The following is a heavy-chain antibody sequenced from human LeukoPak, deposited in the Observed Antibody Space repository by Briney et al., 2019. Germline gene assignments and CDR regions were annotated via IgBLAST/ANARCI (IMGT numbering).Heavy chain of an antibody. CDR1: GFTFSTYA. V-gene: IGHV3-23*01. CDR3: AKGGNSYFDY. D-gene: IGHD4-23*01. Sequence: SGGSLRLSCAASGFTFSTYAMSWVRQAPGKGLEWVSVISGSDTSTYYADSVRGRFTISRDNSKNTVYPQMSSLRAEDTAVYYCAKGGNSYFDYWGQGTLVTVSS. CDR2: ISGSDTST. J-gene: IGHJ4*02.